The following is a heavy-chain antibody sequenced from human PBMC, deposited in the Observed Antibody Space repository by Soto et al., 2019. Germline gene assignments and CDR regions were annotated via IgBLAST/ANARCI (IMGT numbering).Heavy chain of an antibody. CDR2: ISGSSSYI. Sequence: GGSLRLSCAASGFTFSSYSMNWVRQAPGKGLEWVSSISGSSSYIYYADSVKGRFTISRDNAKNSLYLQMNSLRAEDTAVYYCAREYNWNDNGWFDYWGQGTLVTVSS. D-gene: IGHD1-20*01. J-gene: IGHJ4*02. CDR3: AREYNWNDNGWFDY. CDR1: GFTFSSYS. V-gene: IGHV3-21*01.